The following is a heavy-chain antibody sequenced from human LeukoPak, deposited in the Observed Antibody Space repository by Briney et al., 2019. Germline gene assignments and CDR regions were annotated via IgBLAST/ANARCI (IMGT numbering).Heavy chain of an antibody. J-gene: IGHJ4*02. Sequence: ASVKVSCKASGYSFTSNYIHWVRQAPGQGLEWMGMIYPRDGSTSYAQKFQGRVTVTRDTSTSTVHTELSGLRSEDTAVYYCARDQEAFDYWGQGTLVTASS. V-gene: IGHV1-46*01. CDR1: GYSFTSNY. CDR3: ARDQEAFDY. CDR2: IYPRDGST.